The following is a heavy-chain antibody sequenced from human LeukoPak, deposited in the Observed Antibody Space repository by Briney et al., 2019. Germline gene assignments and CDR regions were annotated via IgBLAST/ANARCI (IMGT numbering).Heavy chain of an antibody. CDR2: ISSSGDNT. D-gene: IGHD2-21*01. CDR1: GSSFTFSHYA. J-gene: IGHJ4*02. V-gene: IGHV3-23*01. Sequence: GGSLRLSCAASGSSFTFSHYAMSWVRQAPGRGREWVSCISSSGDNTYYADSVKGRFTISRDNSKNTLYLQMNTLRAEDTALYYCVKDLVSAVIPFYFDFWGQGTLVTVSS. CDR3: VKDLVSAVIPFYFDF.